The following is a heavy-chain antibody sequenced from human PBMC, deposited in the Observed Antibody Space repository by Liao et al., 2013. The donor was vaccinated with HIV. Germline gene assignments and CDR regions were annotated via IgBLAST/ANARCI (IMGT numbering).Heavy chain of an antibody. V-gene: IGHV4-34*01. D-gene: IGHD4-23*01. CDR2: INHSGDT. Sequence: QVQLQQWGAGLLKPSETLSLTCGVLGGSLSSSYWSWIRQAPGKGLEWIGEINHSGDTKYNPSLKSRISMSVDTSKKQLSLKVNSVTAADTAVYYCARALLRWYPPGAFEIWGQGTMVTVSS. J-gene: IGHJ3*02. CDR3: ARALLRWYPPGAFEI. CDR1: GGSLSSSY.